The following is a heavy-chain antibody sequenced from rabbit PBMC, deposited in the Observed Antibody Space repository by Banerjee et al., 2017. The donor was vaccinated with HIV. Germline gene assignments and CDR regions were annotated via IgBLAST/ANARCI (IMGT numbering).Heavy chain of an antibody. V-gene: IGHV1S45*01. Sequence: QEQLEESGGGLVKPEGSLTLTCKASGFDLSNYYYMSWVRQAPGKGLEWIACIDAGSSGSTYYANWVNGRFTISKTSSTTVALQMTSLTAADTATYFCARDLAGVIGWNFDLWGPGTLVTVS. CDR1: GFDLSNYYY. D-gene: IGHD4-1*01. CDR3: ARDLAGVIGWNFDL. CDR2: IDAGSSGST. J-gene: IGHJ4*01.